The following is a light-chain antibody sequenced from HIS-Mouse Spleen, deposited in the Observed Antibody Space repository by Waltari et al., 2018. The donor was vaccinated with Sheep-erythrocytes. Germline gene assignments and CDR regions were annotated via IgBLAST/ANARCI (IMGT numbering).Light chain of an antibody. J-gene: IGLJ1*01. CDR3: CSYAGSYNHV. V-gene: IGLV2-11*01. CDR1: SSDVGGYNY. CDR2: DVS. Sequence: QSALTQPRSVSGSPGQSVTIYCTATSSDVGGYNYVSWYQQHPGKAPKLMIYDVSKRPSGVPDRFSGSKSGNTASLTISGLQAEDEADYYCCSYAGSYNHVFATGTKVTVL.